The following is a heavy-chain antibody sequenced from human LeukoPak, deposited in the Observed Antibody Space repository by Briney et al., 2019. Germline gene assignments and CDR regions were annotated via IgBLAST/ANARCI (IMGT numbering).Heavy chain of an antibody. CDR1: GFTFSSYS. J-gene: IGHJ4*02. Sequence: GGSLRLSCAASGFTFSSYSMNWVRQAPGKGLEWVSYISSSSTIYYADSVKGRFTISRDNAKNSLYLQMNSLRAEDTAVYYCARGGGLRFLEWLFHFDYWGQGTLVTVSS. CDR2: ISSSSTI. D-gene: IGHD3-3*01. CDR3: ARGGGLRFLEWLFHFDY. V-gene: IGHV3-48*01.